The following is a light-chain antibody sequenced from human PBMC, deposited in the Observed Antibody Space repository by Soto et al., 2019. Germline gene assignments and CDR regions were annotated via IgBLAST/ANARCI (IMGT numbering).Light chain of an antibody. CDR2: AAS. Sequence: DVQMTQSPSVVSASVGDRVTITCRASQGISSYVAWFQQKPGKVPKSLIYAASKLQSGVPARFSGSGSGTEFTLTISSLQPEDFATYYCLQHNSYPLSFGGGTKVEIK. V-gene: IGKV1-17*03. J-gene: IGKJ4*01. CDR3: LQHNSYPLS. CDR1: QGISSY.